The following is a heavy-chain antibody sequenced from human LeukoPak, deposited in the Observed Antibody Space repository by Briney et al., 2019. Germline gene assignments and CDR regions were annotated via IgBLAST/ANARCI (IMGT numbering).Heavy chain of an antibody. CDR1: GYTFTGYY. Sequence: GASVKVSCKASGYTFTGYYMHWVRQAPGQGLEWMGGIIPIFGTANYAQKFQGRATITADKSTSTAYMELSSLRSEDTAVYYCARGLFYSSSSHYYYYYMDVWGKGTTVTVSS. CDR3: ARGLFYSSSSHYYYYYMDV. J-gene: IGHJ6*03. CDR2: IIPIFGTA. V-gene: IGHV1-69*06. D-gene: IGHD6-6*01.